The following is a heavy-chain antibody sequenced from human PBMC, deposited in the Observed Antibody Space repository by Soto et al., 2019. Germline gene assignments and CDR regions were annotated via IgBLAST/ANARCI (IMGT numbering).Heavy chain of an antibody. CDR3: ARGLGNSETFLDY. V-gene: IGHV5-51*01. D-gene: IGHD4-4*01. J-gene: IGHJ4*02. Sequence: GESLKISCKGSGYSFTYYWIAWVRRMPGKGLEWMGIIYPGDSETRYSPSFQGQVTISADKSITTAYLQWSSLKASDTAMYFCARGLGNSETFLDYWGQGTLVTVSS. CDR2: IYPGDSET. CDR1: GYSFTYYW.